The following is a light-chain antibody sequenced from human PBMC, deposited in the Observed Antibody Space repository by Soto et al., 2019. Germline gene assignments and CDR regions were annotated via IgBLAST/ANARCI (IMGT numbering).Light chain of an antibody. Sequence: EFVLTQSPGTLSLSPGERATLSCRASQSVASNYLAWYQQTPGQAPRLLIYGASSRATGIPDRFSGSGSGTDFTLTISRPEPEDFAVYYCQQYGTSPRLTFGGGTKVEIK. V-gene: IGKV3-20*01. CDR1: QSVASNY. CDR3: QQYGTSPRLT. J-gene: IGKJ4*01. CDR2: GAS.